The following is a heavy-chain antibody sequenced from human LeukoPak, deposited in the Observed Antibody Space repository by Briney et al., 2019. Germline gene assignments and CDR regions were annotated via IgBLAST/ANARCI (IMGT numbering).Heavy chain of an antibody. CDR1: GSIFTSYW. D-gene: IGHD6-19*01. J-gene: IGHJ4*02. CDR3: ARVYSSGWYGY. CDR2: IYPGDSDT. Sequence: GASLQISGKGSGSIFTSYWIGWVRPLPGKGLEWMGIIYPGDSDTRYSPSFQGQVTISADKSISTAYLQWSSLKASDTAMYYCARVYSSGWYGYWGQGTLVTVSS. V-gene: IGHV5-51*01.